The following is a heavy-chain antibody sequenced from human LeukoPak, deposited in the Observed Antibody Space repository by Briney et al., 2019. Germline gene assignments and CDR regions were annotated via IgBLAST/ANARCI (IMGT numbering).Heavy chain of an antibody. J-gene: IGHJ5*02. CDR2: IYTTGST. Sequence: SETLSLTCTVSGSSIGTYSWSWIRQPPGKGLEWVGYIYTTGSTHYNPSLKSRVTMSLDTSKNQLSLRLSSVTAADTAVYYCARRGGHSWDVGNWFDPWGQGTPVTVSS. D-gene: IGHD6-13*01. CDR1: GSSIGTYS. CDR3: ARRGGHSWDVGNWFDP. V-gene: IGHV4-4*09.